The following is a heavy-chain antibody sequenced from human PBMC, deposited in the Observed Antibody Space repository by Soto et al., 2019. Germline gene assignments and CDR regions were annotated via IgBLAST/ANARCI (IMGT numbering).Heavy chain of an antibody. V-gene: IGHV1-69*12. CDR2: IIPIFRTA. CDR3: ASVETQRYYNGMDV. CDR1: GGTFSSYA. Sequence: QVQLVQSGAEVKKPGSSVKVSCKASGGTFSSYAISWVRQAPGQGLEWMGVIIPIFRTADYAQKFQCRVTITADESTSTAYMELSRLRSEDPAVYYCASVETQRYYNGMDVWGEGTTVTVSS. D-gene: IGHD2-15*01. J-gene: IGHJ6*04.